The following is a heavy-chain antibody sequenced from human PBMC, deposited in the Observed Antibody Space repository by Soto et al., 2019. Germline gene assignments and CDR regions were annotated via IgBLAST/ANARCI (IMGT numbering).Heavy chain of an antibody. CDR3: TTDSGMSPYSFDY. CDR2: IKSKANSYAT. Sequence: GGSLRLSCAASGFTLGDSAMHWVRQASGKGLEWVGRIKSKANSYATAYAASVKGRFTISRDDSKNTAYLQMNSLKTEDTAFYYCTTDSGMSPYSFDYWGQGTLVTVSS. CDR1: GFTLGDSA. D-gene: IGHD1-26*01. J-gene: IGHJ4*02. V-gene: IGHV3-73*01.